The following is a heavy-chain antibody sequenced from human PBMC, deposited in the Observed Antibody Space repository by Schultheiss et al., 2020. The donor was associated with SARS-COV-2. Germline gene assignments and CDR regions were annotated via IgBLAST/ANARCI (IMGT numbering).Heavy chain of an antibody. CDR1: GGSFSGYY. J-gene: IGHJ4*02. Sequence: SETLSLTCAVYGGSFSGYYWSWIRQPPGKGLEWIGEINHSGSTNYNPSLKSRVTISVDTSKNQFSLKLSSVTAADTAVYYCARVYCSGGSCYSRYYFDYWGQGTLVTVSS. CDR2: INHSGST. V-gene: IGHV4-34*01. CDR3: ARVYCSGGSCYSRYYFDY. D-gene: IGHD2-15*01.